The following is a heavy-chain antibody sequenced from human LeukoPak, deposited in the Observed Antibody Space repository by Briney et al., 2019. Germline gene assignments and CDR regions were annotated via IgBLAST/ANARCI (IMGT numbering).Heavy chain of an antibody. CDR3: ARGRDIVVVPAAIALWY. J-gene: IGHJ4*02. D-gene: IGHD2-2*01. CDR1: GGSFSGYY. V-gene: IGHV4-34*01. CDR2: INHSGST. Sequence: SETLSLTCAVYGGSFSGYYWSWIRQPPGKGLEWIGEINHSGSTNYNPSLKSRVTISVDTSKNQFPLKLSSATAADTAVYYCARGRDIVVVPAAIALWYWGQGTLVTVSS.